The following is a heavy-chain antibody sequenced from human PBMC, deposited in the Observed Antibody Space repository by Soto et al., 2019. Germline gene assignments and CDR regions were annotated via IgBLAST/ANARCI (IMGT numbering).Heavy chain of an antibody. CDR1: GYTFFTYD. V-gene: IGHV1-18*01. J-gene: IGHJ5*02. Sequence: QVHLVQSGVEVKTPGASVKVSCQASGYTFFTYDISWVRQAPGQGLEWMGWISTYIGDTKNAQKFRGRVTMTTDTSTTTAYLELRSLRSDDTAVYYCARHHGPTTSENWFDPWGQGTLVTVSS. CDR3: ARHHGPTTSENWFDP. D-gene: IGHD5-12*01. CDR2: ISTYIGDT.